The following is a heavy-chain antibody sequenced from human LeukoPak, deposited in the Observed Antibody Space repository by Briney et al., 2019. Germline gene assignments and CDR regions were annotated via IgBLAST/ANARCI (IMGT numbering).Heavy chain of an antibody. Sequence: AASVKVSCKASGYTFTGYYMHWVRQAPGQGLEWMGWINPNSGGTNYAQKFQGRVTMTRDTSISTAYMELSRLRSDDTAVYYCATGIAAVHNWFDPWGQGTLVTVSS. CDR2: INPNSGGT. V-gene: IGHV1-2*02. CDR1: GYTFTGYY. D-gene: IGHD6-13*01. J-gene: IGHJ5*02. CDR3: ATGIAAVHNWFDP.